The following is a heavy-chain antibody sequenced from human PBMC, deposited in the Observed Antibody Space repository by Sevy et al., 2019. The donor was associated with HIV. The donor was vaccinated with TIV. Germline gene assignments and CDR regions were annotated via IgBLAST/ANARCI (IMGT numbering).Heavy chain of an antibody. J-gene: IGHJ3*02. CDR3: ARGPVVAGMTIGTAFDI. CDR2: IYYSGST. CDR1: GGSISSGGYY. V-gene: IGHV4-31*03. Sequence: SETLSLTCTVSGGSISSGGYYWSWIRQHPGKGLEWIGYIYYSGSTYYHPSLKSRVTISVDTSKNQFSLKLSSVTAADTAVYYCARGPVVAGMTIGTAFDIWGQGTMVTVSS. D-gene: IGHD6-19*01.